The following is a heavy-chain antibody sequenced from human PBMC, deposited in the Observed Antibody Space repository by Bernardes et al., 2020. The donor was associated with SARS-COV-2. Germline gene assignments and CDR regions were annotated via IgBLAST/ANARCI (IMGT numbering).Heavy chain of an antibody. Sequence: GESLKISCKGSGYSFTTYWIAWVRQMPGKGLEWMGIIYPGDSDTRYSPSFQGQVTISADKSINTAYLQWSRLRASDTAIYYCARQPHGGILTGNPSSSHGLDFWGQGTTVTVSS. CDR3: ARQPHGGILTGNPSSSHGLDF. CDR2: IYPGDSDT. D-gene: IGHD3-9*01. J-gene: IGHJ6*02. V-gene: IGHV5-51*01. CDR1: GYSFTTYW.